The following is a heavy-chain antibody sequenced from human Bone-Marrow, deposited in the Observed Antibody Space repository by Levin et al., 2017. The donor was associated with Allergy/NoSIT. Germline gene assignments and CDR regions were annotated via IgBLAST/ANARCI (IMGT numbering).Heavy chain of an antibody. CDR2: ISGSGGST. Sequence: PGESLRLSCAASGFTFSSYAMSWVRQAPGKGLEWVSAISGSGGSTYYADSVKGRFTISRDNSKNTLYLQMNSLRAEDTAVYYCANGGPPVHYYDSSHFDYWGQGTLVTVSS. CDR3: ANGGPPVHYYDSSHFDY. CDR1: GFTFSSYA. J-gene: IGHJ4*02. D-gene: IGHD3-22*01. V-gene: IGHV3-23*01.